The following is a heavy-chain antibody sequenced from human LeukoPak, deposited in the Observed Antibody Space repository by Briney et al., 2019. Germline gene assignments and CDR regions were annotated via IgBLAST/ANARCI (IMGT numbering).Heavy chain of an antibody. V-gene: IGHV1-2*02. CDR1: GYTFTGYY. J-gene: IGHJ4*02. D-gene: IGHD4-17*01. Sequence: ASVKVSCKASGYTFTGYYIHWVRQAPGQGLEWMGWINPNNGGTDYAQKFQGRVMMTRDTSISTAYMELNRLRSDDTAVYYCTRMYDYGDLIPFDYWGQGTLVTVSS. CDR2: INPNNGGT. CDR3: TRMYDYGDLIPFDY.